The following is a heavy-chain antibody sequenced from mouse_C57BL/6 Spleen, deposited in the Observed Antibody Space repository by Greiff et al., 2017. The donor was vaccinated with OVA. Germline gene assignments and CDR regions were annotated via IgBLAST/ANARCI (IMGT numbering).Heavy chain of an antibody. D-gene: IGHD2-4*01. J-gene: IGHJ4*01. CDR1: GYTFTSYW. CDR3: ARDDYEDAMDY. V-gene: IGHV1-64*01. CDR2: IHPNSGST. Sequence: QVQLQQPGAELVKPGASVKLSCKASGYTFTSYWMHWVKQRPGQGLEWIGMIHPNSGSTNYNEKFKSKATLTVDKSSSTAYMQLSSLTSEDSAVYYRARDDYEDAMDYWGQGTSVTVSS.